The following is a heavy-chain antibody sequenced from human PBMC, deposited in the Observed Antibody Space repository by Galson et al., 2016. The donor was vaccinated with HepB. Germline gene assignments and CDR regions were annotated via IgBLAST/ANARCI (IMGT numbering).Heavy chain of an antibody. V-gene: IGHV4-31*03. CDR3: ARVVEEGDLYYFDY. CDR1: GGTISRGAYY. J-gene: IGHJ4*02. D-gene: IGHD2-15*01. Sequence: TLSLTCTVSGGTISRGAYYWSWVRQHPGKGLEWIGYIYYNGKNFYNPSLKSRITISVDTSKNQFSLRVTSVTAADTAVYYCARVVEEGDLYYFDYWGQGTLVTVSS. CDR2: IYYNGKN.